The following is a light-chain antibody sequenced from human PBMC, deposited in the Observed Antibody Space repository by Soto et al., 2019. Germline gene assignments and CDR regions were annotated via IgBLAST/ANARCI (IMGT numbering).Light chain of an antibody. Sequence: QSVLTQPASVSGSPGQSITISCTGTSSDVGSYNLVSWYQQHPGKAPKLMIYEGSKRPSGVSKRFSGSKSGNTASLTISGLQAEDESDYYCCSYAGSSTVLFGGGTKLTVL. CDR2: EGS. J-gene: IGLJ2*01. CDR3: CSYAGSSTVL. V-gene: IGLV2-23*01. CDR1: SSDVGSYNL.